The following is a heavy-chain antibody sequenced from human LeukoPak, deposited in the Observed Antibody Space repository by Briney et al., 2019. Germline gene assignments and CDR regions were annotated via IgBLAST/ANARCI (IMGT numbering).Heavy chain of an antibody. CDR1: GGTFSSYA. CDR3: ARDLSPYYDFWSGWA. J-gene: IGHJ5*02. CDR2: IIPILGIA. Sequence: SVKVSCKASGGTFSSYAISWVRQAPGQVLEWMGRIIPILGIANYAQKFQGRVTITADKSTSTAYMELSSLRSEDTAVYYCARDLSPYYDFWSGWAWGQGTLVTVSS. D-gene: IGHD3-3*01. V-gene: IGHV1-69*04.